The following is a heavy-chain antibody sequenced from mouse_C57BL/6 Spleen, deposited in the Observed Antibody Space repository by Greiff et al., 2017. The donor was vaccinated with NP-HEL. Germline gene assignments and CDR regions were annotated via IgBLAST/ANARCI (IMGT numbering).Heavy chain of an antibody. Sequence: VQLQQSGAELVRPGSSVKLSCKASGYTFTSYWMHWVKQRPIQGLEWIGNIDPSDSETHYNQKFKDKATLTVDKSSSTAYMQLSSLTSEDSAVYYCARTMITTGSYWYFDVWGTGTTVTVSS. CDR1: GYTFTSYW. V-gene: IGHV1-52*01. CDR3: ARTMITTGSYWYFDV. J-gene: IGHJ1*03. D-gene: IGHD2-4*01. CDR2: IDPSDSET.